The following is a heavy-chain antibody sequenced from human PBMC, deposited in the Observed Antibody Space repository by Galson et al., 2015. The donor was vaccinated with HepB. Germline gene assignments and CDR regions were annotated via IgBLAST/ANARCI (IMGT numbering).Heavy chain of an antibody. Sequence: SVKVSCKASGYPFSSYGITWVRQAPGQGLEWMGWISGLNGQTQYAQKVQGRVTMTADTASTTAYLEMTDLRSDDTAVYFCARDVAYCSNGECLCYFDSWGQGTLVAVSS. D-gene: IGHD2-8*01. CDR2: ISGLNGQT. J-gene: IGHJ4*02. CDR3: ARDVAYCSNGECLCYFDS. V-gene: IGHV1-18*01. CDR1: GYPFSSYG.